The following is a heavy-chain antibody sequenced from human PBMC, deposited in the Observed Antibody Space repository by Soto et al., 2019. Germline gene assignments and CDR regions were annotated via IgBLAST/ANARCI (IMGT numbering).Heavy chain of an antibody. J-gene: IGHJ6*02. Sequence: SVKVSCKASGGTFSSYAISWVRQAPGQGLEWMGGIIPIFGTANYAQKFQGRVTITADESTSTAYMELSSLRSEDTAVYYCARGRVLPRPDRYYYYGVDAGGQGATVTVSS. CDR3: ARGRVLPRPDRYYYYGVDA. CDR2: IIPIFGTA. CDR1: GGTFSSYA. V-gene: IGHV1-69*13. D-gene: IGHD3-10*01.